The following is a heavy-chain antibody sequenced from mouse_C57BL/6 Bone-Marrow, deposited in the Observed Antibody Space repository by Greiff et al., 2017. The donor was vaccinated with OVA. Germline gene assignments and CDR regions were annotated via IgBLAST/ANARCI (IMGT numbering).Heavy chain of an antibody. V-gene: IGHV10-1*01. CDR2: IRSKSNNYAT. CDR3: VRTAYDGYYSWYFDV. D-gene: IGHD2-3*01. J-gene: IGHJ1*03. Sequence: EVQLVESGGGLVQPKGSLKLSCAASGFSFNTYAMNWVRQAPGKGLEWVARIRSKSNNYATYYADSVKDRFTISRDDSESMLYLQMNNLKTEDTAMYYCVRTAYDGYYSWYFDVWGTGTTVTVSS. CDR1: GFSFNTYA.